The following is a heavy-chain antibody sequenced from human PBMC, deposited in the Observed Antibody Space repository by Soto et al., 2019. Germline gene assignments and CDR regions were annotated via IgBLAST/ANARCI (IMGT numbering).Heavy chain of an antibody. D-gene: IGHD1-7*01. CDR3: ARASRYYWNYMMY. CDR1: GYTFSNDA. CDR2: VSAYNGNT. V-gene: IGHV1-18*01. J-gene: IGHJ4*02. Sequence: QVQLVQSGAEVKKPGASVKVSCKASGYTFSNDAITWVRQAPVQGLEWMGWVSAYNGNTNYAQKFKGRVTMTTDTSTSTAYMEIRSLRCADTAVYVCARASRYYWNYMMYWGQGPLVTVSS.